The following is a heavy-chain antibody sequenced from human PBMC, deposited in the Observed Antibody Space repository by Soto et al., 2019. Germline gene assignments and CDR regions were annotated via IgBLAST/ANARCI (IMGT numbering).Heavy chain of an antibody. CDR2: IYYSGST. CDR1: GGSISSSSYY. CDR3: ARHFSGPHSRVVVITSSAFDI. V-gene: IGHV4-39*01. Sequence: SETLSLTCTVSGGSISSSSYYWGWIRQPPGKGRERIGSIYYSGSTYYNPSLKSRVTISVDTSKNQFSLKLSSVTAADTAVYYCARHFSGPHSRVVVITSSAFDIWGQGTMVTVSS. J-gene: IGHJ3*02. D-gene: IGHD3-22*01.